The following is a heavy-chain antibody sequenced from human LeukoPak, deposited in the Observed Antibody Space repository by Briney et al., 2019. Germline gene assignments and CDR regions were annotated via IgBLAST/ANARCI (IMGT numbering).Heavy chain of an antibody. D-gene: IGHD5-24*01. CDR1: GFTFSSYW. V-gene: IGHV3-74*01. CDR3: ARVTGGYNLVDY. J-gene: IGHJ4*02. Sequence: GGSLRLSCAASGFTFSSYWMHWVRQAPGTGLVWVSRISDVGSHTFYADSVKGRFATSSDNAKNTLYLQMNSLRVEDTAVYYCARVTGGYNLVDYWGQGTLVTVSS. CDR2: ISDVGSHT.